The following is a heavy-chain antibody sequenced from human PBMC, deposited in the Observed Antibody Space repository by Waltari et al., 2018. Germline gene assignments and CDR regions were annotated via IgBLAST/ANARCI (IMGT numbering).Heavy chain of an antibody. D-gene: IGHD3-22*01. J-gene: IGHJ4*02. CDR1: GGSISSYY. CDR2: IYYSGST. CDR3: ARGIQDYYDSSGYYSFGY. Sequence: QVQLQESGPGLVKPSETLSLTCTVSGGSISSYYWSWIRQPPGKGLEWIGYIYYSGSTNYNPSLKSRVTISVDTSKNQFSLKLSSVTAADTAVYYCARGIQDYYDSSGYYSFGYWGQGTLVTVSS. V-gene: IGHV4-59*01.